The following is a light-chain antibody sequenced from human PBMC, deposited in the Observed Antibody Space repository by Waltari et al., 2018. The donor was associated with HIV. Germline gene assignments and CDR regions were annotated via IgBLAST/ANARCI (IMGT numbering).Light chain of an antibody. CDR2: EVS. CDR3: SSYAGSNNFGV. CDR1: SSDVGGYNY. V-gene: IGLV2-8*01. Sequence: QSALTQPPSASGSPGQSVTISCTGTSSDVGGYNYVSWYQQQPGKAPKLMIYEVSKRPSWVPDLFSGSKSGNTASLTVSGLQAEDEADYYCSSYAGSNNFGVFGGGTKLTVL. J-gene: IGLJ2*01.